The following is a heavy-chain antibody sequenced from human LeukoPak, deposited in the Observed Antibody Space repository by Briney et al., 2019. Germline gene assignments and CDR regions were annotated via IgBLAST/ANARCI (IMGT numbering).Heavy chain of an antibody. CDR2: LYGAGST. J-gene: IGHJ4*02. V-gene: IGHV3-53*04. CDR1: GFNVSSNY. CDR3: ARGGTPGFSTGRIDY. D-gene: IGHD6-19*01. Sequence: GGSLRLSCAASGFNVSSNYMSWVRQAHGKGLEWVSVLYGAGSTYYADSVKGRFTISRHDSQNTLFLQMNSLRAEDTAVYYCARGGTPGFSTGRIDYWGQGTLVTVSS.